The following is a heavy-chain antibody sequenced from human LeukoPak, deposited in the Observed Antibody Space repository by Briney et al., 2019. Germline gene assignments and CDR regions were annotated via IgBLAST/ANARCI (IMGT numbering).Heavy chain of an antibody. J-gene: IGHJ4*02. D-gene: IGHD3-22*01. CDR2: IKPNSGGT. CDR1: GYMFTGYY. V-gene: IGHV1-2*02. Sequence: ASVKVSCQASGYMFTGYYMHWVRQAPGEGLQWTGWIKPNSGGTNYAQKFQGRVTMTRDTSISTAYMELSRLRSDDTAVYYCARTNYYDSSGYYLGYWGQGTLVTVSS. CDR3: ARTNYYDSSGYYLGY.